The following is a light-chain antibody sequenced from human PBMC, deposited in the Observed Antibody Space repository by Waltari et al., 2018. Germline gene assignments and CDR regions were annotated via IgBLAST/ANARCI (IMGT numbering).Light chain of an antibody. J-gene: IGLJ2*01. Sequence: QSVLTQPASVSGSPGQSITISCPGTRSDIGAYNFVSWFQQLPGQAPRLLISEAPTRPSGVSYRFSGSKSGNTASLSISDLQAEDEADYYCCSYVGGSRVLFGGGTKLTV. CDR2: EAP. CDR1: RSDIGAYNF. V-gene: IGLV2-23*01. CDR3: CSYVGGSRVL.